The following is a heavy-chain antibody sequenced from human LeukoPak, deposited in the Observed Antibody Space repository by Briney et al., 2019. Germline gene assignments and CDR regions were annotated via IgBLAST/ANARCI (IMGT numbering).Heavy chain of an antibody. CDR3: AKDRNVWGNGAFDI. J-gene: IGHJ3*02. CDR2: ISYDGSNK. Sequence: GRSLRLSYAASGFTFSSYGMHWVRQAPGKGLEWVAVISYDGSNKYYADSVKGRFTISRDNSKNTLYLQMNSLRAEDTAVYYCAKDRNVWGNGAFDIWGQGTMVTVSS. D-gene: IGHD3-16*01. CDR1: GFTFSSYG. V-gene: IGHV3-30*18.